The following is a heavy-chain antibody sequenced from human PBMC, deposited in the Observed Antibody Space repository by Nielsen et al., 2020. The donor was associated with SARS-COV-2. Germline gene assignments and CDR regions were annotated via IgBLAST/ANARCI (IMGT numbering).Heavy chain of an antibody. Sequence: SLKISCVASGFAFDDFAMHWVRQAPGKGLEYVSGISWNSRKIDYADSAKGRFTISRDNAKNSLYLQMDSLRVEDTALYFCASLVHWGQGTLVTVSS. CDR2: ISWNSRKI. D-gene: IGHD6-13*01. V-gene: IGHV3-9*01. CDR3: ASLVH. CDR1: GFAFDDFA. J-gene: IGHJ4*02.